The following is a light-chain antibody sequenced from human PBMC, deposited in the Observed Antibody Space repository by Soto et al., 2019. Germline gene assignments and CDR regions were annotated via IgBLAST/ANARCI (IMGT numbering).Light chain of an antibody. CDR3: QQYENLPLT. V-gene: IGKV1-33*01. CDR1: QDITNY. Sequence: DIQMTQSPSSLSASVGDRVTITCQASQDITNYLNWFQQKPRKAPKLLIYDASNLETGVPSRFSGSGSGTDFTFTISSLQPEDIATYYCQQYENLPLTFGGGTKVDIK. CDR2: DAS. J-gene: IGKJ4*01.